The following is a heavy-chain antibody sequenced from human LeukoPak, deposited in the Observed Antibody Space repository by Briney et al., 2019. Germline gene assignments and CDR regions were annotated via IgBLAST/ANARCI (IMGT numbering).Heavy chain of an antibody. Sequence: SETLSLSCTVSGGSISSYYWSWIRQPPGKGLEWIGYIYYSGSTNYNPSLKSRVTISVDTSKNQFSLKMSSMTAADTAVYYCATAKGSVAGLIDYWGQGILVTVSS. J-gene: IGHJ4*02. CDR1: GGSISSYY. CDR3: ATAKGSVAGLIDY. D-gene: IGHD6-19*01. V-gene: IGHV4-59*01. CDR2: IYYSGST.